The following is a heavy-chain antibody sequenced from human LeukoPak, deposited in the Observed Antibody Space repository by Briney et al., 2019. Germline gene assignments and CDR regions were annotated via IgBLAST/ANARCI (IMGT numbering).Heavy chain of an antibody. CDR3: ARDCSGGDCYSSAFDI. CDR2: IYYSGST. Sequence: SETLSLTCTVSGGSISSYYWSWIRQPPGKGLEWIGYIYYSGSTNYNPSLKSRVTISVDTSKNQFSLKLSSVTAADTAVYYCARDCSGGDCYSSAFDIWGQGTMVTVSS. J-gene: IGHJ3*02. CDR1: GGSISSYY. D-gene: IGHD2-21*02. V-gene: IGHV4-59*01.